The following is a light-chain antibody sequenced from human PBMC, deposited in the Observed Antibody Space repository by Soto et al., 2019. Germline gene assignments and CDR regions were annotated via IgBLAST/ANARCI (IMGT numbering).Light chain of an antibody. CDR2: GAS. V-gene: IGKV3D-20*02. CDR3: QQRSNWPPIT. CDR1: QTVSSNY. Sequence: ESVLTQSPATLSSSPGEIATLSCRASQTVSSNYLAWCQQRPGQAPRLLIYGASTRAAGIPDRFSGSGSGTDFTLTISSLEPEDFAVYYCQQRSNWPPITFGQGTRLEIK. J-gene: IGKJ5*01.